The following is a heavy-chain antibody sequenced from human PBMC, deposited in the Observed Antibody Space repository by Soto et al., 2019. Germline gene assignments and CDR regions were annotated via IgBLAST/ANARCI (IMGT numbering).Heavy chain of an antibody. V-gene: IGHV3-23*01. J-gene: IGHJ3*02. Sequence: GGSLRPSCAASGFSFNSYAMSWVRQAAGKGLEWVSAISGSGGSTYYADSVKGRFTISRDNSKNTLYLQMNSLRAEDTAVYYCAKNYDSKGFDIWGQGTMVTVSS. CDR3: AKNYDSKGFDI. CDR2: ISGSGGST. D-gene: IGHD3-22*01. CDR1: GFSFNSYA.